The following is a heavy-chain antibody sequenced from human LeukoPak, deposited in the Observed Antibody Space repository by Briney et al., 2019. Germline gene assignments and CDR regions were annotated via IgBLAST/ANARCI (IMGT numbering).Heavy chain of an antibody. CDR2: IYYIGIH. J-gene: IGHJ4*02. CDR1: GVSISTYC. Sequence: PSETLSLNCTVSGVSISTYCWAWIRQRPGRGLGWIGYIYYIGIHNYNPTLKSRVTMSVDTSRTQFTLRLNSVTAADTAVYYCARRLAVTGRYYFDYWGQGRLVTVSS. CDR3: ARRLAVTGRYYFDY. V-gene: IGHV4-59*01. D-gene: IGHD4-11*01.